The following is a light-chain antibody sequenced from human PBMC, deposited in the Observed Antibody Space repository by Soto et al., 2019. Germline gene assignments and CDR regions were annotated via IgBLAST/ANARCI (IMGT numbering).Light chain of an antibody. J-gene: IGKJ3*01. CDR3: KQYNNWPKT. Sequence: EIVMTQSPATLSVSPGERATLSCRASQSVSSNLAWYQQKPGQAPRLLIYGASTRATGIPARFSGSGSGTEFTLTISSLQSEDFAVYYCKQYNNWPKTFGLGTKVDIK. CDR2: GAS. CDR1: QSVSSN. V-gene: IGKV3-15*01.